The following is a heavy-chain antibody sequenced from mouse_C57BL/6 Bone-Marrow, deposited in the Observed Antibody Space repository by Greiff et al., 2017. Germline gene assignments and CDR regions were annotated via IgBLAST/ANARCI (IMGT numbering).Heavy chain of an antibody. Sequence: EVQLQQPGAELVKPGASVKLSCKASGYTFTSYWMHWVKQRPGQGLEWIGWIDPENGDTEYASKFQGKATITADTSSNTAYLQLSSLTSEDTAVYYCTTTDYFDYWGQGTTLTVSS. D-gene: IGHD1-1*01. CDR2: IDPENGDT. CDR3: TTTDYFDY. V-gene: IGHV14-4*01. J-gene: IGHJ2*01. CDR1: GYTFTSYW.